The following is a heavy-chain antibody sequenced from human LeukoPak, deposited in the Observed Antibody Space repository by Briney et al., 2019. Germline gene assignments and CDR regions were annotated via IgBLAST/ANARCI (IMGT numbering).Heavy chain of an antibody. D-gene: IGHD5-12*01. CDR2: IYPGDSDT. CDR3: ARLGGYDNYYYYGMDV. Sequence: GESLKISFKGSGYSFSSYWIAWVRQMPGKGLEWMGIIYPGDSDTRYSPSFQGQVSIPADKSISTAYLQWSSLKASDSAMYYCARLGGYDNYYYYGMDVWGKGTTVTVSS. CDR1: GYSFSSYW. J-gene: IGHJ6*04. V-gene: IGHV5-51*01.